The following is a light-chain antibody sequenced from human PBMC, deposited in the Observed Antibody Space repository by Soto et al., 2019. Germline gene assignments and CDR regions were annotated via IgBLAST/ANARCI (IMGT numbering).Light chain of an antibody. V-gene: IGKV1-5*03. J-gene: IGKJ4*01. CDR1: QSISSW. CDR3: EQYAAYPLT. Sequence: DIQMTQSPSTLSASVGDRVTITCRASQSISSWLAWYQQKPGKAPNLVIYKASNLQSGVPSRFSGSGSGTEFTLIISSLQPDDFATYYCEQYAAYPLTFGGGTKVEIK. CDR2: KAS.